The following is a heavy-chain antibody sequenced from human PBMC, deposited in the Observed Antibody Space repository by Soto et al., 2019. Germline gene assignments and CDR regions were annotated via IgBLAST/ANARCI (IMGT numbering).Heavy chain of an antibody. V-gene: IGHV3-23*01. CDR1: GFTLSSYG. Sequence: RGSLRLSCAASGFTLSSYGMSWVRQAPGKGLEWVSAISGSGGSTYYADSVKGRFTISRDNSKNTLYLQMNSLRAEDTAVYYCAKGAYYHGSGSYFPFDYWGQGTLVTVSS. D-gene: IGHD3-10*01. CDR3: AKGAYYHGSGSYFPFDY. CDR2: ISGSGGST. J-gene: IGHJ4*02.